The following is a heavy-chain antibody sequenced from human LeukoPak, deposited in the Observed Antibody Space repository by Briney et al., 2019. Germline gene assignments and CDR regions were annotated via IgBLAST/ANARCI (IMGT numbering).Heavy chain of an antibody. V-gene: IGHV3-74*01. CDR2: INSDGSIT. Sequence: GGSLRLSCAASGSTFRSFWMHWVRQAPGKGLVWVSRINSDGSITSYADSVKGRFTISRDNAKSTLYLQMNSLRAEDTAVYFCVRAEGSGSYYSWGQGTLVTVSS. CDR3: VRAEGSGSYYS. D-gene: IGHD3-10*01. CDR1: GSTFRSFW. J-gene: IGHJ4*02.